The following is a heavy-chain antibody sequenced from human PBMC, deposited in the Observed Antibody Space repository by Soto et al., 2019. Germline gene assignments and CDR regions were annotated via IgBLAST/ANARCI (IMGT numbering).Heavy chain of an antibody. J-gene: IGHJ4*02. D-gene: IGHD3-22*01. CDR3: ARVRYYYDSSGYYGNYFDY. CDR2: ISAYNGNT. Sequence: SVKVSCKPSGYTFTSYGISLVRQAPGQGLEWMGWISAYNGNTNYAQKLQGRVTMTTDTSTSTAYMELRSLRSDDTAVYYCARVRYYYDSSGYYGNYFDYWGQGTLVTVSS. V-gene: IGHV1-18*01. CDR1: GYTFTSYG.